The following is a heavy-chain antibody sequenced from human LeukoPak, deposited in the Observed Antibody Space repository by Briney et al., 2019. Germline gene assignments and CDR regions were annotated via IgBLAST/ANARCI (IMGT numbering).Heavy chain of an antibody. V-gene: IGHV4-39*07. D-gene: IGHD6-13*01. J-gene: IGHJ4*02. CDR1: GGSITSSSYY. CDR3: ARRRFPGTFDY. CDR2: IHYSGTT. Sequence: SETLSLTCTVSGGSITSSSYYWGWIRQPPGKGLEWIANIHYSGTTYYNPFLMSRVTISTDTSKNQFSLKVSSVTAADTAMYYCARRRFPGTFDYWGQGSLVTVSS.